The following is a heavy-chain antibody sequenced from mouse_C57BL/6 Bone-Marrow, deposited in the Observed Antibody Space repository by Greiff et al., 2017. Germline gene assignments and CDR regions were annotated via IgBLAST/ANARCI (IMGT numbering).Heavy chain of an antibody. CDR1: GYAFSSSW. Sequence: VQLKESGPELVKPGASVKISCKASGYAFSSSWMNWVKQRPGKGLEWIGRIYPGDGDTNYNGQFKGKATLTADKSSSTAYMQLSSLTSEDSAVYFCARQIYYDYDDYAMDYWGQRTSVT. V-gene: IGHV1-82*01. CDR3: ARQIYYDYDDYAMDY. CDR2: IYPGDGDT. D-gene: IGHD2-4*01. J-gene: IGHJ4*01.